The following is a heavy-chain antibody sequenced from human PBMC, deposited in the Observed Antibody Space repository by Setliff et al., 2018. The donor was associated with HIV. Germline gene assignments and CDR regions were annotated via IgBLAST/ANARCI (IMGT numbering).Heavy chain of an antibody. J-gene: IGHJ4*02. V-gene: IGHV3-23*01. Sequence: GSLKISCAASGFTFSSYAMSWVRQAPGSGLEWVSGITANDGNSYYADSVKGRFTISKDISKNTLYLQMNSLRAEDTAVYYCAKDRGSDPYDPIDYWGQGTQVTVSS. CDR1: GFTFSSYA. CDR3: AKDRGSDPYDPIDY. CDR2: ITANDGNS. D-gene: IGHD3-22*01.